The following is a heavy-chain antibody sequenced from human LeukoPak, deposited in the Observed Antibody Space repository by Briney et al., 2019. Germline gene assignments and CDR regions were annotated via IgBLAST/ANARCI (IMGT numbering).Heavy chain of an antibody. CDR1: GGTFSSYA. V-gene: IGHV1-69*13. J-gene: IGHJ6*02. D-gene: IGHD2-2*01. CDR3: ARDCSSTSCYWYYYGMDV. Sequence: GASVKVSCKASGGTFSSYAISWVRQAPGQGLEWMGGIIPIFGTANCAQEFQGRVTITADESTSTAYMELSSLRSEDTAVYYCARDCSSTSCYWYYYGMDVWGQGTTVTVSS. CDR2: IIPIFGTA.